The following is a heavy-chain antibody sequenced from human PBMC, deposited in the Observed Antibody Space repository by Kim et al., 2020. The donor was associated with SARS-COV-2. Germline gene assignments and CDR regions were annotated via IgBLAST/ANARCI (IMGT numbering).Heavy chain of an antibody. CDR3: ARGGLTMVRSRGESGTSYYYYGMDV. Sequence: SVKVSCKASGGTFSSYTISWVRQAPGQGLEWMGRIIPILGIANYAQKFQGRVTITADKSTSTAYMELSSLRSEDTAVYYCARGGLTMVRSRGESGTSYYYYGMDVWGQGTTVTVSS. V-gene: IGHV1-69*02. CDR1: GGTFSSYT. D-gene: IGHD3-10*01. J-gene: IGHJ6*02. CDR2: IIPILGIA.